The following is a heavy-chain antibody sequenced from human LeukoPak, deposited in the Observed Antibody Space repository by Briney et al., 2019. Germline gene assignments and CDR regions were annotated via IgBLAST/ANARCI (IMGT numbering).Heavy chain of an antibody. Sequence: ASVKVSCKASGGTFSSYAISWVRQAPGQGLEWMGGIIPIFGTANYAQKFQGRVTITADKSTSTAYMELSSLRSEDTAVYYCARVKEYSGYDYYYYMDVWGKGTTVTVSS. CDR3: ARVKEYSGYDYYYYMDV. V-gene: IGHV1-69*06. CDR2: IIPIFGTA. D-gene: IGHD5-12*01. CDR1: GGTFSSYA. J-gene: IGHJ6*03.